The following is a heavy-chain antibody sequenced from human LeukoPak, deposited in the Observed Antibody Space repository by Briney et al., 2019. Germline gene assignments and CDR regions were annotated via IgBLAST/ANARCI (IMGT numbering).Heavy chain of an antibody. CDR1: GYTFTCYY. V-gene: IGHV1-46*01. J-gene: IGHJ4*02. CDR2: INPSGGST. CDR3: ARVVWELHYFDY. D-gene: IGHD1-26*01. Sequence: ASVKVSCKASGYTFTCYYMHWVRQAPGQGLEWMGIINPSGGSTSYAQKFQGRVTMTTDTSTSTAYMELRSLRSDDTAVYYCARVVWELHYFDYWGQGTLVTVSS.